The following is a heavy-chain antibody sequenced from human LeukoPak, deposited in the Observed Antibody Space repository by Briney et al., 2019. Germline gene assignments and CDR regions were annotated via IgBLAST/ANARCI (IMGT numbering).Heavy chain of an antibody. J-gene: IGHJ4*02. V-gene: IGHV4-30-4*07. D-gene: IGHD6-13*01. CDR2: IYYSGST. CDR3: ARAGIAAAGPDY. Sequence: ASETLSLTCAVSGGSISSGGYSWSWIRQPPGKGLEWIGYIYYSGSTYYNPSLKSRVTISVDTSKNQFSLRLSSVTAADTAVYYCARAGIAAAGPDYWGQGTLVTVTS. CDR1: GGSISSGGYS.